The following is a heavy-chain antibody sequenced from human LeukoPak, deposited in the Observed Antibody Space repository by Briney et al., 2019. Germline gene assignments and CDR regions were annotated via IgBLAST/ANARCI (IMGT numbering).Heavy chain of an antibody. CDR3: ARGGEAELSWFDP. D-gene: IGHD1-7*01. CDR2: IYYSGAT. V-gene: IGHV4-30-4*08. Sequence: TSETLSLTCTVSGGSISSGDYYWSWIRQPPGKGLEWVGYIYYSGATYYNPSLQSRVTILVDTSKDQFSLKLNSVTAADTAVYYCARGGEAELSWFDPWGQGILVTVSS. CDR1: GGSISSGDYY. J-gene: IGHJ5*02.